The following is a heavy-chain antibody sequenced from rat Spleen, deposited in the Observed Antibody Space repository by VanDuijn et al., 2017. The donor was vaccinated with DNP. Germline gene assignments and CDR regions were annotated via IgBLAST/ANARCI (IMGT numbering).Heavy chain of an antibody. CDR2: MWSGGST. J-gene: IGHJ4*01. CDR3: AGVPNTYYVMDA. V-gene: IGHV2S63*01. CDR1: GFSLTDYS. D-gene: IGHD3-8*01. Sequence: VQLKESGPGLVQPSQTLSLTCTVSGFSLTDYSVHWVRQPPGKGLEWMGVMWSGGSTAYNSALKSRLSISRDTSKSQVFLKMNSLQTEDTAIYYCAGVPNTYYVMDAWGQGASVTVSS.